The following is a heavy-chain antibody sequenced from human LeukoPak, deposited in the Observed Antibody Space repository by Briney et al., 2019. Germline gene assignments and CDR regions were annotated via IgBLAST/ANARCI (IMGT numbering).Heavy chain of an antibody. D-gene: IGHD3-22*01. CDR1: GGSISSGSYY. V-gene: IGHV4-61*02. CDR2: IYTSGST. CDR3: AREEYYYDSSGYYAKHDAFDI. J-gene: IGHJ3*02. Sequence: SQTLSLTCTVSGGSISSGSYYWSWIRQPAGKGLEWIGRIYTSGSTNYNPSLKSRVTISVDTSKNQFSLKLSSVTAADTAVYYCAREEYYYDSSGYYAKHDAFDIWGQGTMVTVSS.